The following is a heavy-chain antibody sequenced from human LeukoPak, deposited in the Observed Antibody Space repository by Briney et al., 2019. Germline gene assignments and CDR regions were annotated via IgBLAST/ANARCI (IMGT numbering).Heavy chain of an antibody. Sequence: TGGSLRLSCAASGFTFSSYAMHWVRQAPGKGLEYVSAISSNGGSTYYANSVKGRFTISRDNSKNTLYLQMGSLRAEDMAVYYCARSWQWHGPFDYWGQGTLVTVSS. D-gene: IGHD6-19*01. CDR1: GFTFSSYA. V-gene: IGHV3-64*01. J-gene: IGHJ4*02. CDR2: ISSNGGST. CDR3: ARSWQWHGPFDY.